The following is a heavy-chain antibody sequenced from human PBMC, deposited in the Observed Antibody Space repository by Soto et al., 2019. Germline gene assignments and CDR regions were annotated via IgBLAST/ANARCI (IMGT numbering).Heavy chain of an antibody. Sequence: SETLSLTCAVYGGSFSGYYWSWIRQPPGKGLEWIGEINHSGVTNYKPSLKRRVTISVDTSKNQFSLQLKSVTAADTAVYYCARAHYGDYGYGMDVWGQGTTVTVSS. J-gene: IGHJ6*02. CDR1: GGSFSGYY. CDR2: INHSGVT. CDR3: ARAHYGDYGYGMDV. V-gene: IGHV4-34*01. D-gene: IGHD4-17*01.